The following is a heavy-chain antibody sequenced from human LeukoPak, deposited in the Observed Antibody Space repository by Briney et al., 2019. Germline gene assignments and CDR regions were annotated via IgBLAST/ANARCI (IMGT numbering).Heavy chain of an antibody. J-gene: IGHJ3*02. CDR3: ARESEVFAFDI. CDR1: GGSFSGYY. V-gene: IGHV4-34*01. Sequence: SETLSLTCAVYGGSFSGYYWSWVRQPPGKGLEWIGEINHSGSTNYNPSLKSRVTISVDTSKNQFSLKLSSVTAADTAVYYCARESEVFAFDIWGQGTMVTVSS. CDR2: INHSGST.